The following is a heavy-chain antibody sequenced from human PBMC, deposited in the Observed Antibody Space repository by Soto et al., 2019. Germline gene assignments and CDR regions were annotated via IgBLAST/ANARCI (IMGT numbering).Heavy chain of an antibody. D-gene: IGHD3-9*01. CDR2: ITGSGGST. CDR3: AKEYSDFLTAYYGPLNIYYYYSGMDV. J-gene: IGHJ6*02. CDR1: GFTFSSYA. V-gene: IGHV3-23*01. Sequence: GGSLRLSCAASGFTFSSYAMSWVRQAPGKGLEWVSSITGSGGSTYNADSVKGRFTISRDNSENTLYLQMNSLRAEDTAVYYCAKEYSDFLTAYYGPLNIYYYYSGMDVWGQGTTVTVSS.